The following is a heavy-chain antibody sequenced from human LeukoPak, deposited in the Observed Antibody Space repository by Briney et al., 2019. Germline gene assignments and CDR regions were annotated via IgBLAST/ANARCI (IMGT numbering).Heavy chain of an antibody. CDR2: ISSSGRTF. CDR3: ARGGYSSSWYEVGITAFDI. J-gene: IGHJ3*02. D-gene: IGHD6-13*01. CDR1: GFTFNTYE. Sequence: PGGSLRLSCAASGFTFNTYEMNWVRQAPGKGPEWVSYISSSGRTFFYAASVYGRFTISRDNAKNSLYLQMNSLRADDTAVYYCARGGYSSSWYEVGITAFDIWGQGTMVTVSS. V-gene: IGHV3-48*03.